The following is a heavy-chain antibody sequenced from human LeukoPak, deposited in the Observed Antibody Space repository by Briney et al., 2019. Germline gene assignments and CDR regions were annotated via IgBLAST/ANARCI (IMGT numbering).Heavy chain of an antibody. CDR1: GGSISNYY. CDR2: IYYSGST. J-gene: IGHJ1*01. D-gene: IGHD1-26*01. V-gene: IGHV4-59*01. CDR3: ARALSGTYGLFQH. Sequence: SETLSLTCTVSGGSISNYYWSWIRQPPGKGLEWIGYIYYSGSTYYNPSLGSRVTISVDTSKNQFSLNLNSVTAADTAVYYCARALSGTYGLFQHWGQGTLVTVSS.